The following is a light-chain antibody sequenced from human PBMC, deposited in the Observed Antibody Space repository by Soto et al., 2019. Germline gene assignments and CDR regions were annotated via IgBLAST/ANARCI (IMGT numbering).Light chain of an antibody. V-gene: IGLV2-23*02. J-gene: IGLJ1*01. CDR1: SSNVGSYKL. CDR2: EVN. CDR3: CSSGGSPTYV. Sequence: QSALTQPASVSVSPGQSIPISCTGTSSNVGSYKLVSWYQQHPGKAPKLMIFEVNKRPSGVSNRFSGSKSGNTASLTISGLKVEDEADYYCCSSGGSPTYVFGTGTKVTVL.